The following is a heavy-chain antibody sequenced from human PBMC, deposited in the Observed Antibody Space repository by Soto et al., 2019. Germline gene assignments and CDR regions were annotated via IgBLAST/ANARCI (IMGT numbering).Heavy chain of an antibody. Sequence: HPGGSLRLSCAASGFTFSSYGMHWVRQAPGKGLEWVAVISYDGSNKYYADSVKGRFTISRDNSKNTLYLQMNSLRAEDTAVYYCAKGADTYYDFWSGYYLGSRYYYYYGMDVWGQGTTVTVSS. CDR1: GFTFSSYG. CDR3: AKGADTYYDFWSGYYLGSRYYYYYGMDV. D-gene: IGHD3-3*01. CDR2: ISYDGSNK. J-gene: IGHJ6*02. V-gene: IGHV3-30*18.